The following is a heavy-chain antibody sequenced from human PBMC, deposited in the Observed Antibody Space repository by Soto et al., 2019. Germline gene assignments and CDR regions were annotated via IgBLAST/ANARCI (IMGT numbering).Heavy chain of an antibody. CDR3: ARDSGSYLSDY. Sequence: PGGSLRLSCAASGFTFSSYSMNWVRQAPGKGLEWVSYISSSSSIIYYADSVKGRFTISRDNAKNSLYLQMNSLRAEDTAVYYCARDSGSYLSDYWGRGTLVTVSS. J-gene: IGHJ4*02. D-gene: IGHD1-26*01. CDR1: GFTFSSYS. V-gene: IGHV3-48*01. CDR2: ISSSSSII.